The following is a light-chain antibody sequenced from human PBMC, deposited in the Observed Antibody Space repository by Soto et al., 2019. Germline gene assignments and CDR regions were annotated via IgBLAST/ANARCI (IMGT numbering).Light chain of an antibody. CDR2: AAS. J-gene: IGKJ1*01. Sequence: DIQMTQSPSSLSSSVGDRLAITCRASQSISSYLNWYQQKPGKAPKLLIYAASSLQSGVPSRFSGSGSGTDFTLTISSLQPEDFATYYCQQSYSRTFGQGTKVDNK. CDR3: QQSYSRT. CDR1: QSISSY. V-gene: IGKV1-39*01.